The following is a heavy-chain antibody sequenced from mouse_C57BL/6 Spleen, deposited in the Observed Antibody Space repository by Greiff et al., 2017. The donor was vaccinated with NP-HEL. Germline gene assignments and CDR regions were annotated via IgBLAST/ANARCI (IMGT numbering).Heavy chain of an antibody. J-gene: IGHJ2*01. V-gene: IGHV1-80*01. CDR3: ESVYDGYGVGDY. Sequence: QVQLQQSGAELVKPGASVKISCKASGYAFSSYWMNWVKQRPGKGLEWIGQIYPGDGDTNYNGKFKGKATLTADKSSSTAYMQLSSLTSEDSAVYFYESVYDGYGVGDYWGQGTTLTVSS. D-gene: IGHD2-2*01. CDR1: GYAFSSYW. CDR2: IYPGDGDT.